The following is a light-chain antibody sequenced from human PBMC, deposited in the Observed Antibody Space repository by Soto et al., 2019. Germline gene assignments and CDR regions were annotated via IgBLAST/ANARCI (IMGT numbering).Light chain of an antibody. J-gene: IGLJ1*01. CDR1: SSGVGGYNY. Sequence: QSALTQPPSASGSPGQSVTISCTGTSSGVGGYNYVSWYQQHPGKAPKLMIYDVSKRPSGVPDRFSGSKSGNTASLTVSGLQAEDEADYYCSSYAGTNKNVFGTGTKLTVL. CDR3: SSYAGTNKNV. CDR2: DVS. V-gene: IGLV2-8*01.